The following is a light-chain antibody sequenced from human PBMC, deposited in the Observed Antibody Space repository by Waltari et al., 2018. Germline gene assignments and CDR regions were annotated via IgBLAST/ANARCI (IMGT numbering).Light chain of an antibody. CDR1: SSDVGGYNY. CDR2: DVS. V-gene: IGLV2-14*01. Sequence: QSALTQPASVSGSPGQSITISCTGTSSDVGGYNYVSWYQQHPGKAPKLMIYDVSKRPAGVSQRFSGPKSGNTASLTISGLQAEDEADYYCSSYTSSSTYVVGTGTKVTVL. CDR3: SSYTSSSTYV. J-gene: IGLJ1*01.